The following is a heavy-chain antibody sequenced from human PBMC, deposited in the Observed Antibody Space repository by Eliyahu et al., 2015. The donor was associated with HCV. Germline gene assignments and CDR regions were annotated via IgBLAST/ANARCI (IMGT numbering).Heavy chain of an antibody. CDR3: ARYGSGDKSFDY. CDR1: GFTFSSYG. V-gene: IGHV3-33*01. CDR2: IWYDGSNK. D-gene: IGHD3-10*01. Sequence: QVQLVESGGGVVQPGRSLRLSCXASGFTFSSYGMHWVRQAPGKGLGWVAVIWYDGSNKYYTDSVKGRFTISRDNSKNTLSLQMNSLRAEDTAVYYCARYGSGDKSFDYWGQGTLVTVSS. J-gene: IGHJ4*02.